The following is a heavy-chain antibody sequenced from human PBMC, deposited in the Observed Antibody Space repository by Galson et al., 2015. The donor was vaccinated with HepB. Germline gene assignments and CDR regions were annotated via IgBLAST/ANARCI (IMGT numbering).Heavy chain of an antibody. J-gene: IGHJ6*03. Sequence: LRLSCAASGFTFSSYSMNWVRQAPGKGLEWVSYISSSSSTIYYADSVKGRFTISRDNAKNSLYLQMNSLRAEDTAVYYCAREGCSGGSCYPKTHNYYYYYMDVWGKGTTVTVSS. CDR1: GFTFSSYS. V-gene: IGHV3-48*01. D-gene: IGHD2-15*01. CDR2: ISSSSSTI. CDR3: AREGCSGGSCYPKTHNYYYYYMDV.